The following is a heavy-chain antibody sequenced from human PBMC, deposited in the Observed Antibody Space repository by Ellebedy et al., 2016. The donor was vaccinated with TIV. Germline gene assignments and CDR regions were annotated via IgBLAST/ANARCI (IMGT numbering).Heavy chain of an antibody. CDR2: IDWDDDK. V-gene: IGHV2-70*01. D-gene: IGHD2-21*02. CDR3: ARGGDCYSAISWFDP. CDR1: GFSLSTSGMC. Sequence: SGPTLVXPTQTLTLTCTFSGFSLSTSGMCVSWIRQPPGKALEWLALIDWDDDKYYSTSLKTRLTISKYTSKNQVVLTMTNMDPVDTATYYCARGGDCYSAISWFDPWGQGTLVTVSS. J-gene: IGHJ5*02.